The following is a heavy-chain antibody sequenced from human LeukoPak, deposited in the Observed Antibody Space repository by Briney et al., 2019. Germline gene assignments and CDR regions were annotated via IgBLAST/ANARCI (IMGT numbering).Heavy chain of an antibody. CDR2: INAGNGNT. CDR1: GYTFISYA. Sequence: ASVKVSCKASGYTFISYAMHWVRQAPGQRLEWMGWINAGNGNTKYSQKFQGRVTITRDTSASTAYMDLNRLSSGDTAVYYCARGLYYYDSSGDYYFDYWGQGTLVTVSS. D-gene: IGHD3-22*01. J-gene: IGHJ4*02. V-gene: IGHV1-3*01. CDR3: ARGLYYYDSSGDYYFDY.